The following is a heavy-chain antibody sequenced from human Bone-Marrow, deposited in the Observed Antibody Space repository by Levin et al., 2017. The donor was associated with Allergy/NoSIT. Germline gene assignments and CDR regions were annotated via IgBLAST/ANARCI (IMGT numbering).Heavy chain of an antibody. CDR1: GFTFTSYY. CDR2: IKGDGSVT. D-gene: IGHD6-19*01. V-gene: IGHV3-7*01. J-gene: IGHJ4*02. CDR3: ARGTIGVAGADY. Sequence: GESLKISCAASGFTFTSYYMKWVRQAPGKGLEWVADIKGDGSVTSYVDSLKGRFTISRDNAKNSLHLQMNSLTVEDTAVYYCARGTIGVAGADYWGQGTLVTVSS.